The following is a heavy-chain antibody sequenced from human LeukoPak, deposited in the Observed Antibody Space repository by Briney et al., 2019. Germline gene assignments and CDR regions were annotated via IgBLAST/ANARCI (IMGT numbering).Heavy chain of an antibody. V-gene: IGHV4-59*01. CDR2: VYYSGGT. CDR3: ARQMTTLPTGRTFDT. D-gene: IGHD4-17*01. CDR1: GDSFSGYY. J-gene: IGHJ3*02. Sequence: SETLSLTCSVSGDSFSGYYWNWIRQPPGKGLEWIGYVYYSGGTSYNPSLRSRVTISVGSSKSQFSLKLTSVTAADTAIYYCARQMTTLPTGRTFDTWGQGTMVTVSS.